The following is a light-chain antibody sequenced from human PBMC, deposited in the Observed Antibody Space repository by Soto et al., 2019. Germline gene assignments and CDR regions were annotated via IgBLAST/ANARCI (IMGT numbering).Light chain of an antibody. CDR3: QQYGSSATIT. CDR1: QSVSNNY. Sequence: EIVLKESPGTMSLSPGERATISCRASQSVSNNYLAWYQQKPGQAPRLLIXGASNRATGIPDRFSGIGSGTDFTLTISRLEPQDFALYYCQQYGSSATITFGQGTRLEIK. J-gene: IGKJ5*01. V-gene: IGKV3-20*01. CDR2: GAS.